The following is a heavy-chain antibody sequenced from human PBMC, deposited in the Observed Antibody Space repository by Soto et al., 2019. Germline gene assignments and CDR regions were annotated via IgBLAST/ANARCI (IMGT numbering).Heavy chain of an antibody. CDR2: INPASGST. Sequence: QVQLVQSGAEVKKPGASVKVSCRTSGYTFTHYYIHCVRQAPGQGLEWLGIINPASGSTNYAQDLQGRGTVSMDTSTTTVYMELSGLRAEDTAIFYCARELAAGDHWGQGTLVTVSS. D-gene: IGHD6-13*01. CDR3: ARELAAGDH. CDR1: GYTFTHYY. V-gene: IGHV1-46*04. J-gene: IGHJ4*02.